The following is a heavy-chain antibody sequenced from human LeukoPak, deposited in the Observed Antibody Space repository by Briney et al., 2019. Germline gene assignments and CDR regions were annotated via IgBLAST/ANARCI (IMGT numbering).Heavy chain of an antibody. V-gene: IGHV4-59*01. J-gene: IGHJ6*04. CDR2: IYYRGNT. CDR1: GGSLSGYF. CDR3: ARHADIAAYREGLDV. D-gene: IGHD2-15*01. Sequence: SETLSLTCTVSGGSLSGYFWSWIRQPPGEGLEWIGYIYYRGNTIYNLSLKSRATISVDTSKNLFSLELTSVTAADTAVYYCARHADIAAYREGLDVWGKGSTVTVSS.